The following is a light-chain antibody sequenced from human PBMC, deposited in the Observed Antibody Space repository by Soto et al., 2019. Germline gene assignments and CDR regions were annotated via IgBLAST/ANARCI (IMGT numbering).Light chain of an antibody. Sequence: QSVLTQPPSASGTPGQRVTISCSGSSSNIGSNHVYWYQQVPGAAPKLLIYRNNQRPSGVPDRFSGSKSGTSASLVISGLRSEDEADYYCAAWDDSLSEVFGTGTKLTVL. CDR3: AAWDDSLSEV. CDR1: SSNIGSNH. CDR2: RNN. J-gene: IGLJ1*01. V-gene: IGLV1-47*01.